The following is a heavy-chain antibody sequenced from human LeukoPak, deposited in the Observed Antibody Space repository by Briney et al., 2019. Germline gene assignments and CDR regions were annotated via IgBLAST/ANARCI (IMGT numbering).Heavy chain of an antibody. Sequence: GGSLRLSCAASGFTFSSYGMHWVRQAPGKGLEWVSLIWYDGSNKYYADSVKGRFTISRDNSKNTLYLQMNSLRAEDTAVYYCARDWGKGDYWGQGTLVTVST. CDR3: ARDWGKGDY. J-gene: IGHJ4*02. D-gene: IGHD3-16*01. CDR1: GFTFSSYG. V-gene: IGHV3-33*01. CDR2: IWYDGSNK.